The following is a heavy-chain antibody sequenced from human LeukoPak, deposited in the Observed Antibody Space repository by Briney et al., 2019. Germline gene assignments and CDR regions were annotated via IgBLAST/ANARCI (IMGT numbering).Heavy chain of an antibody. J-gene: IGHJ3*02. D-gene: IGHD1-26*01. CDR3: ARHKATHSGSYTAFDI. CDR2: IYYSGGT. CDR1: GGSISSYY. Sequence: SETLSLTCTVSGGSISSYYWGWIRQPPGKGLEWIGSIYYSGGTYYNPSLKSRVTISVDTSKNQFSLKLSSVTAADTAVYYCARHKATHSGSYTAFDIWGQGTMVTVSS. V-gene: IGHV4-39*01.